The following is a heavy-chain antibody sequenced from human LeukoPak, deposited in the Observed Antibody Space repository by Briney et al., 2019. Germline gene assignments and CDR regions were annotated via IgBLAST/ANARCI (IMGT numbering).Heavy chain of an antibody. CDR1: GFTVTDYA. J-gene: IGHJ4*02. D-gene: IGHD2-21*02. V-gene: IGHV3-23*01. CDR3: AKDHANTPVVTN. CDR2: ISASGGMT. Sequence: PGGSLRLSCAASGFTVTDYAMTWVRQAPGKGLEWVSSISASGGMTYYADSVKGRFTVSRDNSKNSLYLQMNSLTAADTAVYYCAKDHANTPVVTNWGQGILVSVSS.